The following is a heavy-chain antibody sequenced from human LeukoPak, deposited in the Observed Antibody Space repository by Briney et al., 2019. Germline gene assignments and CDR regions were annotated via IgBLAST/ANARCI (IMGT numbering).Heavy chain of an antibody. J-gene: IGHJ3*02. CDR1: GYSISSGYY. Sequence: SETLSLTCTVSGYSISSGYYRGWIRQPPGKGLEWIGSIYHSGSTYYNPSLKSRVTISVDTSKNQFSPKLSSVTAADTAVYYCASRLGCSSTSCYDAFDIWGQGTMVTVSS. CDR2: IYHSGST. CDR3: ASRLGCSSTSCYDAFDI. D-gene: IGHD2-2*01. V-gene: IGHV4-38-2*02.